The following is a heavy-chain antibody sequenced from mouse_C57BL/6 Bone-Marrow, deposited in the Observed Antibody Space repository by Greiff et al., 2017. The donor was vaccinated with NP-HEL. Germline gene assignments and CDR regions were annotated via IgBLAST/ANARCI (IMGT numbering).Heavy chain of an antibody. V-gene: IGHV1-15*01. CDR1: GYTFTDYE. J-gene: IGHJ2*01. CDR2: IDPETGGT. Sequence: VQLQQSGAELVRPGASVTLSCKASGYTFTDYEMHWVKQTPVHGLEWIGAIDPETGGTAYNQKFKGKAILTADKSSSTAYMELRSLTSEDSAVYYCTSRGNYLYYFDYWGQGTTLTVSS. CDR3: TSRGNYLYYFDY. D-gene: IGHD2-1*01.